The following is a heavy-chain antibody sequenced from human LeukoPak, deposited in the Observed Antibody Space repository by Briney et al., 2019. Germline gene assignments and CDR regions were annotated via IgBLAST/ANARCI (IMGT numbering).Heavy chain of an antibody. Sequence: SVNLSCKASGYTFTGYSLHWVRQAPGGGLEWMGWIHPNRGRTIYAQILQGRLTVGRHTSVTTAQRAHRRVTSDDTAVYYCARSPSVADRNWFDPWGQGALVTVSS. V-gene: IGHV1-2*02. CDR1: GYTFTGYS. CDR3: ARSPSVADRNWFDP. J-gene: IGHJ5*02. CDR2: IHPNRGRT. D-gene: IGHD6-19*01.